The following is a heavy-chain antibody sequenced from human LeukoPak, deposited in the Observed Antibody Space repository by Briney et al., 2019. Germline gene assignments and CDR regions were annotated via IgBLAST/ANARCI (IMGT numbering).Heavy chain of an antibody. Sequence: ASVKVSCKASGYTFTSYGISWVRPAPGQGLEWMGWISAYNGNTNYAQKLQGRVTMTTDTSTSTAYMELSSLRSEDTAVYYCARGKYYYDSSGYYPFDYWGQGTLVTVSS. V-gene: IGHV1-18*01. CDR3: ARGKYYYDSSGYYPFDY. CDR2: ISAYNGNT. CDR1: GYTFTSYG. D-gene: IGHD3-22*01. J-gene: IGHJ4*02.